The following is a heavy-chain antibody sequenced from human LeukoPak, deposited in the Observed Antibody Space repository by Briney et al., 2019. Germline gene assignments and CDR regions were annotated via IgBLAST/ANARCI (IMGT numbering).Heavy chain of an antibody. CDR2: IKQDGSEK. J-gene: IGHJ4*02. D-gene: IGHD1-26*01. CDR3: ARVPTREWDLRGGFDY. V-gene: IGHV3-7*03. CDR1: GFTFSSYW. Sequence: GGSLKLSCAASGFTFSSYWMSWVRQAPGKGLEWVANIKQDGSEKYYVDSVKGRFTISRDNAKNPLYLQMNSLRAEDTAVYYCARVPTREWDLRGGFDYWGQGTLVTVSS.